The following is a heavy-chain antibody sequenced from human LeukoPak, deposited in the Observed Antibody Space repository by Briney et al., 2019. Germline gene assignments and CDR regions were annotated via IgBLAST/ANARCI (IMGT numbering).Heavy chain of an antibody. CDR2: TKTNGTSA. CDR1: GFTFNNYW. CDR3: LAGYYYYYMDV. J-gene: IGHJ6*03. Sequence: GGSLRLSCASPGFTFNNYWMHSVRQAPGKGLVWVARTKTNGTSANYADAVKGRFIISRDNANNALYLQMNGLRDEDTGVYYALAGYYYYYMDVWGKGTTVTVSS. V-gene: IGHV3-74*01. D-gene: IGHD6-13*01.